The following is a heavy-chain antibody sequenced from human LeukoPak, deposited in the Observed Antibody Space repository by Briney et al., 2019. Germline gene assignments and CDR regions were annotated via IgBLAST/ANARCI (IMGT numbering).Heavy chain of an antibody. CDR3: TAYNDSSGYSADF. D-gene: IGHD3-22*01. V-gene: IGHV1-18*01. CDR2: ISTHNGYT. Sequence: ASVKVSCKASGSLFSKFGFTWVRQAPGQAFEWLGWISTHNGYTNYAQKLQGRVTMTTDSSTTTAYMDLRSLRPDDTAVYYCTAYNDSSGYSADFSGQGTLVTVSS. J-gene: IGHJ4*02. CDR1: GSLFSKFG.